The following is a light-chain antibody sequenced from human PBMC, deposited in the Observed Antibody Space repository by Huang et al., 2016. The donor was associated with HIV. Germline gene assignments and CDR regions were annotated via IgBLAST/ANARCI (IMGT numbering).Light chain of an antibody. CDR2: LGS. CDR1: QSLLPYNGNNY. Sequence: DIVMTQSPLSLPVTPGEPASISCRSSQSLLPYNGNNYLSWYLQKPGQAPQVLIYLGSYRASGVPDRFSGSGSGTDFTLKISRVEAEDVGVYYCMQALQTPYTFGQGTKLEIK. V-gene: IGKV2-28*01. CDR3: MQALQTPYT. J-gene: IGKJ2*01.